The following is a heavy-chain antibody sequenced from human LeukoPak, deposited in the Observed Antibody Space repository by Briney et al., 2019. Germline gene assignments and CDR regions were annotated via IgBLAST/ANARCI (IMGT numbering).Heavy chain of an antibody. D-gene: IGHD2-21*01. V-gene: IGHV3-53*01. J-gene: IGHJ5*02. Sequence: GGSLRLSCAASGFTVRNNYMSWVRLAAGKGLEWVALIYSVGSTYYADSVKGRFTISRDNSKNTLHLQMNSLRAEDTAVYYCVRNSGELGAWGQGTLVTVSS. CDR3: VRNSGELGA. CDR2: IYSVGST. CDR1: GFTVRNNY.